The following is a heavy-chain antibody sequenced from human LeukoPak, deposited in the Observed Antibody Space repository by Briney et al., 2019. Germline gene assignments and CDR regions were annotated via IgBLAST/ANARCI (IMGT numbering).Heavy chain of an antibody. CDR2: ISAGNDNT. CDR3: ARANYGSGTRWLDP. J-gene: IGHJ5*02. CDR1: GYTFASYG. D-gene: IGHD3-10*01. Sequence: ASVKVSCKASGYTFASYGIHWVRQAPGQGLEWMGWISAGNDNTKYSQKFQDRVTITRDTSASVVYMELSSLRSEDTAVYYCARANYGSGTRWLDPWGQGTLVIVSS. V-gene: IGHV1-3*01.